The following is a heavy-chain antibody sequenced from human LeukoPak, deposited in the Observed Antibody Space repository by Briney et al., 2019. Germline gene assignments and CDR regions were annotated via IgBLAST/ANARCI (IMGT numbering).Heavy chain of an antibody. V-gene: IGHV4-34*01. Sequence: PSETLSLTCAVYGGSFSGYYWSWIRQPPGKGLEWIGEINHSGSTNYNSSLKSRVTISVDTSKNQFSLKLSSVTAADTAVYYCARGQDYYDSSGYYWGYYYYMDVWGKGTTVTVSS. CDR1: GGSFSGYY. CDR3: ARGQDYYDSSGYYWGYYYYMDV. J-gene: IGHJ6*03. D-gene: IGHD3-22*01. CDR2: INHSGST.